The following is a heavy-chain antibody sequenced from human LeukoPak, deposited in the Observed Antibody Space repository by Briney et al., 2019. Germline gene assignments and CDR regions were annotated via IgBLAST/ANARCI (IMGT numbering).Heavy chain of an antibody. V-gene: IGHV3-21*01. D-gene: IGHD2-2*01. CDR1: VFPFSLYD. J-gene: IGHJ4*02. Sequence: PGGPLRLSCAPSVFPFSLYDVSCVRHSPGRGLEGVSSISDNSNYIYYSDSVEGRFTISRDNAKNSLYLQMNSLRVEDTAVYYCANHFACGSTSCPPFDSWGQGTLVTVSS. CDR2: ISDNSNYI. CDR3: ANHFACGSTSCPPFDS.